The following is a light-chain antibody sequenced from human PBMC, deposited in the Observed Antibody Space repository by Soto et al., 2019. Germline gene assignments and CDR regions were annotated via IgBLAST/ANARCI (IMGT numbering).Light chain of an antibody. CDR2: DVS. Sequence: QCALNRLASVSRSPGHSITISCTGTSSDVGGYNYVSWYQHHPGKAPKLMIFDVSNRPSGVSNRFSGSKSGNTASLTISGLQPEDEADYYCSSYTTSNTRQIVFGTGTKVTVL. V-gene: IGLV2-14*03. J-gene: IGLJ1*01. CDR3: SSYTTSNTRQIV. CDR1: SSDVGGYNY.